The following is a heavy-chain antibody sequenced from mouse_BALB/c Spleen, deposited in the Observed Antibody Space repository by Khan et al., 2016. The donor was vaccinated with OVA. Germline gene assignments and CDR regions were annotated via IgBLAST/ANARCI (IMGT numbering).Heavy chain of an antibody. D-gene: IGHD3-2*02. Sequence: QVRLQQSGAELVRPGTSVKVSCKASGYAFTDYLIEWVKQRPGQGLEWIGVINPGSGGTHYNEKFMDRATLTADKSSSTAYMQLSSLTSDDSADYFCSRSGYGFGAYWGPGTLVTVSA. J-gene: IGHJ3*01. CDR3: SRSGYGFGAY. CDR1: GYAFTDYL. CDR2: INPGSGGT. V-gene: IGHV1-54*01.